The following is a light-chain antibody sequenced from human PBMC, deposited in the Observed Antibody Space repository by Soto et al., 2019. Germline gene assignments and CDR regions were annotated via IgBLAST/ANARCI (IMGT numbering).Light chain of an antibody. Sequence: DIQMTQSPSSLSASVGDRVTITCRASQSISSYLNWYQQKPGKAPKLLISAASSLQTGVPSRFSGSGSGTDFTLTISSLQPEDFATYYCQQNYSPPWTFGQGTKLEIK. CDR1: QSISSY. CDR2: AAS. CDR3: QQNYSPPWT. J-gene: IGKJ2*01. V-gene: IGKV1-39*01.